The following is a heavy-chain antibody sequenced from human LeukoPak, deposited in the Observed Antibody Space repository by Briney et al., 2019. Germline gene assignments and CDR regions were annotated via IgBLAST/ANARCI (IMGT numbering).Heavy chain of an antibody. CDR2: ISGSGGST. CDR1: GFTFSSYA. J-gene: IGHJ5*02. V-gene: IGHV3-23*01. CDR3: AKDLGGYGSGSPDWFDP. Sequence: QPGGSLRLSSAASGFTFSSYAMSWVRQAPGKGLEWVSAISGSGGSTYYADSVKGRFTISRDNSKNTLYLQMNSLRAEDTAVYYCAKDLGGYGSGSPDWFDPWGQGTLVTVSS. D-gene: IGHD3-10*01.